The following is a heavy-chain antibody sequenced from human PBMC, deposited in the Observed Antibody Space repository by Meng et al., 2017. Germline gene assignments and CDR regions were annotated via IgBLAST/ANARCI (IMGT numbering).Heavy chain of an antibody. D-gene: IGHD4-17*01. V-gene: IGHV1-24*01. Sequence: ASVKVSCKASGYTFTSYGISWVRQAPGKGLEWMGGFEPEDGETIYAQKFQGRVTMTEDTSTDTAYIELSSLRTEDTAVYYCATAASYGDYDPWGYWGQGTLVTVSS. J-gene: IGHJ4*02. CDR1: GYTFTSYG. CDR3: ATAASYGDYDPWGY. CDR2: FEPEDGET.